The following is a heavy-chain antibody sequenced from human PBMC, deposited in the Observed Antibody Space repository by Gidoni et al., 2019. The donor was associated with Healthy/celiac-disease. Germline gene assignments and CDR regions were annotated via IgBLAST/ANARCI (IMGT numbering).Heavy chain of an antibody. Sequence: EVELVESGGGLVQPGGSRGGCGAAAGFSISSDATGWVRQAPGRGLGWVSAISGSGGSTYYADSVKGRFTISRDNSKNTLYLQMNSLRAEDTAVYYCAKVPTDYDYVWGSYRHPFDYWGQGTLVTVSS. V-gene: IGHV3-23*04. CDR3: AKVPTDYDYVWGSYRHPFDY. D-gene: IGHD3-16*02. CDR2: ISGSGGST. CDR1: GFSISSDA. J-gene: IGHJ4*02.